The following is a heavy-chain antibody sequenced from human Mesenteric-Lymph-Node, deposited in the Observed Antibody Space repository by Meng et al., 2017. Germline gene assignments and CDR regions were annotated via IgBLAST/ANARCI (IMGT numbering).Heavy chain of an antibody. J-gene: IGHJ5*02. V-gene: IGHV1-18*01. D-gene: IGHD3-9*01. CDR2: ISAYNGNT. CDR3: ARDTLYYDILTGYSPTNWFDP. CDR1: GYIFTSYG. Sequence: QVQLVQSGAEVKKPGASVKAPCAASGYIFTSYGISWVRQALGQGLEWMGWISAYNGNTNEEQKIQGRVTMTTDTSTSTAYMEMRSLRSDDTAVYYCARDTLYYDILTGYSPTNWFDPWGQGTLVTVSS.